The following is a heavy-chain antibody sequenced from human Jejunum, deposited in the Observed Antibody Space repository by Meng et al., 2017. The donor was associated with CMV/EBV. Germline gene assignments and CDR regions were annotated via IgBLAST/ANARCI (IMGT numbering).Heavy chain of an antibody. CDR1: GASISSTSFY. Sequence: TCTVSGASISSTSFYWGWIRQPPGKGLEWIGSMSYSGGTFYNPSLKSRVTISVDTSKNQFSVKVTSVTVADTAVYHCARLGSAAADSWGQGTLVTVSS. CDR2: MSYSGGT. D-gene: IGHD6-13*01. V-gene: IGHV4-39*01. CDR3: ARLGSAAADS. J-gene: IGHJ4*02.